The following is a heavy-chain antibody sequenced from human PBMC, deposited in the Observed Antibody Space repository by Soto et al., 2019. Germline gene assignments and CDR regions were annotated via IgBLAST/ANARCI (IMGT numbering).Heavy chain of an antibody. CDR2: IIPIFGTA. CDR3: ARERTYYYDSSDPPEYDAFDI. D-gene: IGHD3-22*01. V-gene: IGHV1-69*06. CDR1: GGTFSSYA. Sequence: SVKVSCKASGGTFSSYAISWVRQAPGQGLEWMGGIIPIFGTANYAQKFQGRVTITADKSTSTAYMELSSLRSEDTAVYYCARERTYYYDSSDPPEYDAFDIWGQGTMVTVSS. J-gene: IGHJ3*02.